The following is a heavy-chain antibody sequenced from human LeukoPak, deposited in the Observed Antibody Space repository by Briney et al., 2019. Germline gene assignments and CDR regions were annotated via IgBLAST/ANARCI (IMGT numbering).Heavy chain of an antibody. D-gene: IGHD1-26*01. Sequence: ASVKVSRKASGYTFTGYYMHWVRQAPGQGLEWMGWINPNSGGTNYAQKFQGRVTMTRDTSISTAYMELSRLRSDGTAVYYCARVSGSSTLFDYWGQGTLVTVSS. J-gene: IGHJ4*02. V-gene: IGHV1-2*02. CDR1: GYTFTGYY. CDR3: ARVSGSSTLFDY. CDR2: INPNSGGT.